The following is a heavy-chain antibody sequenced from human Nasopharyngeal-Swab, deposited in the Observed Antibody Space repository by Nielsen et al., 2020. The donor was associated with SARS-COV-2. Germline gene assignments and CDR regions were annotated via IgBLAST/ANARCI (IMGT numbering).Heavy chain of an antibody. CDR1: GYTFTSYA. J-gene: IGHJ3*02. Sequence: ASVKVSCKASGYTFTSYAMHWVRQAPGQRLEWMGWINAGNGNTKYSQKFQGRVTITRDTSTSTVYMELSSLRSEDTAVYYCARDREFDWLLTDAGGHDAFDIWGQGTMVTVSS. V-gene: IGHV1-3*01. D-gene: IGHD3-9*01. CDR2: INAGNGNT. CDR3: ARDREFDWLLTDAGGHDAFDI.